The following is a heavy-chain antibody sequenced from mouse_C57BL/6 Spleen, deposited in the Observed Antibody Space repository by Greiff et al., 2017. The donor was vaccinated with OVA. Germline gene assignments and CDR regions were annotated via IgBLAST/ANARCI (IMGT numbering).Heavy chain of an antibody. Sequence: EVQVVESGGGLVQPKGSLKLSCAASGFSFNTYAMNWVRQAPGKGLEWVARIRSKSNNYATYYADSVKDRFTISRDDSESMLYLQMNNLKTEDTAMYYCVSPFYDGYSAWFAYWGQGTLVTVSA. J-gene: IGHJ3*01. V-gene: IGHV10-1*01. CDR1: GFSFNTYA. D-gene: IGHD2-3*01. CDR2: IRSKSNNYAT. CDR3: VSPFYDGYSAWFAY.